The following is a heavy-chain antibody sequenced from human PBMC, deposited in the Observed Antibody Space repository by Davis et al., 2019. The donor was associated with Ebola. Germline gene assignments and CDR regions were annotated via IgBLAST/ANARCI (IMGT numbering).Heavy chain of an antibody. CDR3: AREAPFCGGDCLDY. D-gene: IGHD2-21*01. J-gene: IGHJ4*02. Sequence: PGGSLRLSCAASGFTFSSYAMHWVRQAPGKGLEWVAVISYDGSNKYYADSVKGRFTISRDNSKNTLYLQMNSLRAEDTAVYYCAREAPFCGGDCLDYWGQGTLVTVSS. V-gene: IGHV3-30-3*01. CDR2: ISYDGSNK. CDR1: GFTFSSYA.